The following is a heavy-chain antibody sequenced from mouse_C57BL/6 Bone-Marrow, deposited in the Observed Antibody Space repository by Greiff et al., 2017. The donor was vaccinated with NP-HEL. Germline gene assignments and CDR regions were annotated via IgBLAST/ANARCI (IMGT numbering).Heavy chain of an antibody. CDR1: GYTFSTSW. Sequence: QVQLQQSGPELVKPGASVKISCKASGYTFSTSWMNWMKQRPGKGLDWIGRIYPGDGDTLYSGNFEGQASLTADKSSNSAYMQLSSLTSEDSEVYFGARGESWGAFFDYWGQGTTLTVSS. J-gene: IGHJ2*01. CDR2: IYPGDGDT. D-gene: IGHD6-1*01. V-gene: IGHV1-82*01. CDR3: ARGESWGAFFDY.